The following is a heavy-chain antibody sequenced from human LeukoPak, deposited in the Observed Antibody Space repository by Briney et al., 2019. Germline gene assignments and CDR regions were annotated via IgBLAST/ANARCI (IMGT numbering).Heavy chain of an antibody. J-gene: IGHJ4*02. Sequence: PGGSLRLSCAASGFTFSSYAMSWVRQAPGKGLEWVSAISGSGGSTYYADSVKGRFTISRDNSKNTLYLQMNSLRAEDTAVYYWARGTYYYGSGSYLPCSYWGQGTLVTVSS. CDR2: ISGSGGST. CDR1: GFTFSSYA. CDR3: ARGTYYYGSGSYLPCSY. D-gene: IGHD3-10*01. V-gene: IGHV3-23*01.